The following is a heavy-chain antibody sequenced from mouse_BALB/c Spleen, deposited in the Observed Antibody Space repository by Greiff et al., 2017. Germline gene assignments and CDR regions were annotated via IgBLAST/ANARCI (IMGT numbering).Heavy chain of an antibody. V-gene: IGHV1-81*01. Sequence: QVQLQQSGPELVKPGASVKMSCKASGYTFTDYVISWVKQRTGQGLEWIGEIYPGSGSTYYNEKFKGKATLTADKSSNTAYMQLSSLTSEDSAVYFCARSGNWPWFAYWGHGTLVTVSA. CDR1: GYTFTDYV. J-gene: IGHJ3*01. CDR2: IYPGSGST. D-gene: IGHD4-1*01. CDR3: ARSGNWPWFAY.